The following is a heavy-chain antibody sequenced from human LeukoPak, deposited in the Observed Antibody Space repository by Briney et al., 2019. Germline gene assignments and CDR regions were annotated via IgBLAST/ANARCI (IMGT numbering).Heavy chain of an antibody. D-gene: IGHD2-2*02. CDR1: GGSISSTDYY. CDR2: IYYTGST. J-gene: IGHJ4*02. CDR3: ARHPGSHCSTATCYTGGVFDY. Sequence: SETLSLTCSVSGGSISSTDYYWGRIRQPPGKGLEWIGSIYYTGSTFYNPSLKSRVTISTDTSKNQLSLKLSSVTAADTAVYYCARHPGSHCSTATCYTGGVFDYWGQGTLVTVSS. V-gene: IGHV4-39*01.